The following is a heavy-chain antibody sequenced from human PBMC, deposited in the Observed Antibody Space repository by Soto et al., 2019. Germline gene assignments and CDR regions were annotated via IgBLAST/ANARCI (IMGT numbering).Heavy chain of an antibody. J-gene: IGHJ4*02. CDR2: IIPIFGTA. CDR3: ARGYSYYYGSGSYYPVDY. CDR1: GGTFSSYA. V-gene: IGHV1-69*13. D-gene: IGHD3-10*01. Sequence: SVKVSCKASGGTFSSYAISWVRQAPGQGLEWMGGIIPIFGTANYAQKFQGRATITADESTSTAYMELSSLRSEDTAVYYCARGYSYYYGSGSYYPVDYWGQGTLVTVSS.